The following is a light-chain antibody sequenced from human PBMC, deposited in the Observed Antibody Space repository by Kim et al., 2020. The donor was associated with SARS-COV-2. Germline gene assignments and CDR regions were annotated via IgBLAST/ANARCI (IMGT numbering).Light chain of an antibody. CDR3: NSRDSSGNHLV. CDR2: GKN. CDR1: SLRSYY. Sequence: SSELTQDPAVSVALGQTVRITCQGDSLRSYYASWYQQTPGQAPVLFIYGKNNRPSGLPDRFSGSSSGNTASLTITGAQAEDAADYYCNSRDSSGNHLVFG. J-gene: IGLJ2*01. V-gene: IGLV3-19*01.